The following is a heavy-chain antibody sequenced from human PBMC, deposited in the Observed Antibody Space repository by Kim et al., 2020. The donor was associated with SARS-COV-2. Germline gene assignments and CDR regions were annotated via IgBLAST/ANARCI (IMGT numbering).Heavy chain of an antibody. CDR3: TTDHVLTGYYNRY. J-gene: IGHJ4*02. D-gene: IGHD3-9*01. V-gene: IGHV3-15*01. Sequence: YAAPVKGRFTISRDDSKNTLYLQMNSLKTEDTAVYYCTTDHVLTGYYNRYWGQGTLVTVSS.